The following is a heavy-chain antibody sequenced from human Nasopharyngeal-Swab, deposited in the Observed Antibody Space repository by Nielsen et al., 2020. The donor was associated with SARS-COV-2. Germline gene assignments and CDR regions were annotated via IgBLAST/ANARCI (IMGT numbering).Heavy chain of an antibody. D-gene: IGHD3-3*01. V-gene: IGHV4-39*07. Sequence: SETPSLTCTVSGGSISSSSYYWGWIRQPPGKGLEWIGSIYYSGSTYYNPSLKSRVTISVDTSKNQFSLKLSSVTAADTAVYYCARGLQYYDFWSGHYATNWFDPWGQGTLVTVSS. CDR1: GGSISSSSYY. J-gene: IGHJ5*02. CDR2: IYYSGST. CDR3: ARGLQYYDFWSGHYATNWFDP.